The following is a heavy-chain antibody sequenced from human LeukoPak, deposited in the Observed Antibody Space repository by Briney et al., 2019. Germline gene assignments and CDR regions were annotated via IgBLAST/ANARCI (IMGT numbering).Heavy chain of an antibody. CDR3: AKDAQRGFDYSNSLQN. J-gene: IGHJ1*01. V-gene: IGHV3-33*06. CDR2: IWSDGSDK. D-gene: IGHD4-11*01. CDR1: GFTFSHYG. Sequence: PGGSLTLSCAVSGFTFSHYGVHWVRHTPGAGVEGVAVIWSDGSDKYYANSVKGRFPISRDNSKNSLFLQMNSRRAEDSAVYYCAKDAQRGFDYSNSLQNWGQGILVTVSS.